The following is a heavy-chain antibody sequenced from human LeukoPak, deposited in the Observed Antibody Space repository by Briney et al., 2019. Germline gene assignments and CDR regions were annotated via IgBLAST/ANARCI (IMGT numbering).Heavy chain of an antibody. J-gene: IGHJ4*02. CDR2: ISKSNNI. Sequence: GGSLRLSCAASGFTFRTYSLNWVRQAPGKGLEWVSYISKSNNIYYADSVKGRFTISRDNAKNSLYLQMNSLRAEDTAVYYCTRGDKSSGWYFLDYWGRGTLVTVSS. CDR3: TRGDKSSGWYFLDY. V-gene: IGHV3-21*05. CDR1: GFTFRTYS. D-gene: IGHD6-19*01.